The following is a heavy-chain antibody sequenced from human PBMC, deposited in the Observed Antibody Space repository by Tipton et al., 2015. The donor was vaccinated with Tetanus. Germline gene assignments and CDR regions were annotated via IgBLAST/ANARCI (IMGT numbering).Heavy chain of an antibody. J-gene: IGHJ4*02. CDR1: GGSISSYY. CDR3: ARASHFQWERVRLDY. CDR2: INTSGSS. Sequence: GLVKPSETLSLICTVPGGSISSYYWSWIRQSAAMGLEWIGRINTSGSSDYNPSLKGRVTMSIDTSGNRFSLDLTSVTAADTAIYYCARASHFQWERVRLDYWGQGLRVTVSS. V-gene: IGHV4-4*07. D-gene: IGHD1-26*01.